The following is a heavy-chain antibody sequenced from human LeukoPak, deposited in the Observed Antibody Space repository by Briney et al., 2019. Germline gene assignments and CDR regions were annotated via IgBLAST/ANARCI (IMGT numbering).Heavy chain of an antibody. J-gene: IGHJ4*02. D-gene: IGHD6-19*01. CDR3: ARDVAVAGTELDFDY. CDR2: ISAYNGNT. CDR1: GYTFTSYD. V-gene: IGHV1-18*01. Sequence: WASVKVSCKASGYTFTSYDINWVRQAPGQGLEWMGRISAYNGNTNYAQKLQGRVTMTTDTSTSTAYMELRSLRSDDTAVYYCARDVAVAGTELDFDYWGQGTLVTVSS.